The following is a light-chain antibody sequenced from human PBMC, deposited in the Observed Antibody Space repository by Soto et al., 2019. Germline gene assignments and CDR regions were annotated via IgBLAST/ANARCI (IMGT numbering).Light chain of an antibody. J-gene: IGKJ1*01. CDR3: QQYHYWWT. Sequence: EIVMTQSPATLSVSPGEKATLSCRASQSVSNNLAWFQQKPGQVPRLLIYGASNRATGVSARFSGSGSGTEFTLTISSLQSGDFAVYYCQQYHYWWTFGQGTKVEIK. V-gene: IGKV3-15*01. CDR2: GAS. CDR1: QSVSNN.